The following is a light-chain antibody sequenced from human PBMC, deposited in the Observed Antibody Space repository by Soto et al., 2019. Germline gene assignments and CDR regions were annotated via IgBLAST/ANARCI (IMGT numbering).Light chain of an antibody. CDR2: DVS. CDR3: SSYTISSTSEVV. CDR1: TSDVGGYNY. Sequence: QSVLTQPASVSGSPGQSITVSCTGITSDVGGYNYVPWYQQHPGKAPKLMIYDVSDRPSGVSNRFSGSKSGNTASLTISGLQTEDEAVYYCSSYTISSTSEVVFGGGTKVTVL. V-gene: IGLV2-14*01. J-gene: IGLJ2*01.